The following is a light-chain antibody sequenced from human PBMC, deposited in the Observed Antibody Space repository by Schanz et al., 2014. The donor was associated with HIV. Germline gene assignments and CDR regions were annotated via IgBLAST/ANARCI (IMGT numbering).Light chain of an antibody. V-gene: IGLV1-51*01. CDR3: QSHDSRLSAWV. CDR1: SSNIGNNY. CDR2: DNN. J-gene: IGLJ3*02. Sequence: QSVLTQPPSVSAAPGQKVTISCSGSSSNIGNNYVSWYQQLPGTAPKLLIYDNNKRPSGIPDRFSGSKSGTSATLGITGLQTGDEADYYCQSHDSRLSAWVFGGGTKLTVL.